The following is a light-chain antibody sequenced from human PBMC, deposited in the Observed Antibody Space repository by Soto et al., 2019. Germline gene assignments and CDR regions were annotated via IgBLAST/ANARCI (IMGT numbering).Light chain of an antibody. CDR3: PSWDDSLDAPV. CDR1: SSNIGNNL. J-gene: IGLJ3*02. V-gene: IGLV1-44*01. Sequence: QSVLTQPPSASATPGQSVTISCSGGSSNIGNNLVNWYQQLPGTAPKLLIYSNYQRPFGVPDRFSGSKSGTSASLAVSGPHSADEAHSSCPSWDDSLDAPVFGGGTQLTAL. CDR2: SNY.